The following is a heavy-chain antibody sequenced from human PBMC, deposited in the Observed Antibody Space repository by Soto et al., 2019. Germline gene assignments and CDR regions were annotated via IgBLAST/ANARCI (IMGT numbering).Heavy chain of an antibody. CDR1: GGTFSSYA. D-gene: IGHD6-13*01. V-gene: IGHV1-69*13. J-gene: IGHJ5*02. CDR2: IIPIFGTA. CDR3: ARDNSRTFPAAPGDKKSDSSGWWFDP. Sequence: SVRVSCKASGGTFSSYAISWVRQAPGQGLEWMGGIIPIFGTANYAQKFQGRVTITADESTSTAYMELSSLTSEDTAIYYCARDNSRTFPAAPGDKKSDSSGWWFDPWGQGTLVTVSS.